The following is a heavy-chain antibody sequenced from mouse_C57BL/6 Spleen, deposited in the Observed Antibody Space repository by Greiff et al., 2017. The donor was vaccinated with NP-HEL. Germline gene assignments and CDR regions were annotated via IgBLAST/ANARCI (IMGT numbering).Heavy chain of an antibody. CDR1: GFTFSSYT. CDR3: ARHYGSSYVSYWYFDG. D-gene: IGHD1-1*01. Sequence: EVKLMESGGGLVKPGGSLKLSCAASGFTFSSYTMSWVRQTPEKRLEWVATISGGGGNTYYPDSVKGRFTISRDNAKNTLYLQMSSLRSEDTALKYCARHYGSSYVSYWYFDGWGTGTTVTVSS. J-gene: IGHJ1*03. CDR2: ISGGGGNT. V-gene: IGHV5-9*01.